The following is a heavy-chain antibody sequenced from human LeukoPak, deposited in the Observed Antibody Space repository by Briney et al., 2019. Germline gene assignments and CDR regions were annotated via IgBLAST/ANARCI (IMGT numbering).Heavy chain of an antibody. V-gene: IGHV1-8*01. Sequence: GASVKVSCKASGYTFTSYDINWVRQATGQGLEWMGWKNPNSGNTGYAQKFQGRVTMTRNTSISTAYMELSSLRSEDTAVYYCARYYYDSSGYMVHFDYWGQGTLVTVSS. CDR3: ARYYYDSSGYMVHFDY. CDR1: GYTFTSYD. D-gene: IGHD3-22*01. J-gene: IGHJ4*02. CDR2: KNPNSGNT.